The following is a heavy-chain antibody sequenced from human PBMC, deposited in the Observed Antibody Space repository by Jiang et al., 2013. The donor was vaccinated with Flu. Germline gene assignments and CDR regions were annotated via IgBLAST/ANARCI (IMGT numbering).Heavy chain of an antibody. J-gene: IGHJ5*02. V-gene: IGHV1-69*04. Sequence: GAEVKKPGSSVKVSCKASGGTFSSYAISWVRQAPGQGLEWMGRIIPILGIANYAQKFQGRVTITADKSTSTAYMELSSLRSEDTAVYYCASTGAFEDRGVITNIIGQMGWFDPWGQGTLVTVSS. CDR3: ASTGAFEDRGVITNIIGQMGWFDP. D-gene: IGHD3-10*01. CDR1: GGTFSSYA. CDR2: IIPILGIA.